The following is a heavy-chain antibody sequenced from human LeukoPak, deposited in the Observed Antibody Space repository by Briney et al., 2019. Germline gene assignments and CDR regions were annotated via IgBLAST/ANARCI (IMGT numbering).Heavy chain of an antibody. V-gene: IGHV3-48*01. D-gene: IGHD1-1*01. Sequence: GGSLRLSCTTSGFVFTDYSMNWVRQAPGKGLEWISYIAISGGTWYADSVKGRFTISRDNSKNTLYLQMNSLRAEDTAVYYCAKRRPFDYWGQGTLVTVSS. CDR3: AKRRPFDY. J-gene: IGHJ4*02. CDR1: GFVFTDYS. CDR2: IAISGGT.